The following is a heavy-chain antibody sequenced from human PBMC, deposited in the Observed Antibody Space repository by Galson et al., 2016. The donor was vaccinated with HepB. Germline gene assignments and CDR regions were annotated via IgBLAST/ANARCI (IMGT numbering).Heavy chain of an antibody. Sequence: SETLSLTCAVSGASISSPNWWTWVRQSPGKGLEWIGEIYYSGITNYNPSLKSRVTLSLDKSKNHFLLKLVSVTAADTAVYFCAGEGVSFGELYYWGPGTLVAVSS. CDR2: IYYSGIT. D-gene: IGHD3-10*01. J-gene: IGHJ4*02. CDR3: AGEGVSFGELYY. V-gene: IGHV4-4*02. CDR1: GASISSPNW.